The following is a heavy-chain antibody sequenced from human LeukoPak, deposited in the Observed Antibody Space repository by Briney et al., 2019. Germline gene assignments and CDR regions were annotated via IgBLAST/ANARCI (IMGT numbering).Heavy chain of an antibody. Sequence: GESLKISCKGSGYSFTSYWIGWVRQMPGKGLEWMGIIYPGDSDTRYSPSFQGQVTISADKSISTAYLQWSSLKASDTAMYYCASRAMTTVTKEWYYYYMDVWGKGTTVTVSS. D-gene: IGHD4-11*01. CDR2: IYPGDSDT. CDR3: ASRAMTTVTKEWYYYYMDV. CDR1: GYSFTSYW. J-gene: IGHJ6*03. V-gene: IGHV5-51*01.